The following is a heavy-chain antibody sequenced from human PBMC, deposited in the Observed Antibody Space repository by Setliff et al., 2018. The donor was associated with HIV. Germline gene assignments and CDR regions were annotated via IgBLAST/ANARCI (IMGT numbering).Heavy chain of an antibody. CDR3: AKDDGSYWGNHFDS. Sequence: SLRLSCGASGFTFRNYGMHWVRQAPGKGLEWVAVIWFDERSKYYADSVKGRFTISRDNSKNTLYLQMNNLRVEDTAVYYCAKDDGSYWGNHFDSWGQGTLVTVSS. CDR1: GFTFRNYG. CDR2: IWFDERSK. V-gene: IGHV3-33*03. J-gene: IGHJ4*02. D-gene: IGHD1-26*01.